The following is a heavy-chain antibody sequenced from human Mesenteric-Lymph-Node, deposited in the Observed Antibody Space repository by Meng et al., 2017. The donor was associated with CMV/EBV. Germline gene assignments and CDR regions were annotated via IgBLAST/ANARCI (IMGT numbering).Heavy chain of an antibody. CDR3: ARDATPEDSSSWSSGMDV. D-gene: IGHD6-13*01. V-gene: IGHV4-59*01. CDR1: GGSISSYY. J-gene: IGHJ6*02. CDR2: IYHSGST. Sequence: ESLKISCTVSGGSISSYYWSWIRQPPGKGLEWIGYIYHSGSTNYSPSLKSRVTISIDTSKNQFSLKLNSVTAADTAVYYCARDATPEDSSSWSSGMDVWGQGTTVTVSS.